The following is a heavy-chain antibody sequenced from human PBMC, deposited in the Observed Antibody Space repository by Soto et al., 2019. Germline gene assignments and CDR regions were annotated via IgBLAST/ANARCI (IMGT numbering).Heavy chain of an antibody. J-gene: IGHJ4*02. D-gene: IGHD3-3*01. Sequence: ASVKVSCKASGYTFASYGRSWVRQAPGQGLEWMGWISAYNGNTNYAQKLQGRVTMTTDTSTSTAYMELRSLRSDDTAVYYCARDYYDFWSGYFDYWGQGTLVTVSS. CDR2: ISAYNGNT. CDR3: ARDYYDFWSGYFDY. V-gene: IGHV1-18*01. CDR1: GYTFASYG.